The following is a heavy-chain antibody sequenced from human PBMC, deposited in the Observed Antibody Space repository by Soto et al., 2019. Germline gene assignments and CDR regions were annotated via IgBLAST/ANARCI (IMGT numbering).Heavy chain of an antibody. Sequence: PSETLSLTCTVSGGSISSYYWSWIRQPPGKGLEWIGYIYYSGSTNYNPSLKSRVTISVDTSKNQFSLKLSSVTAADTAVYYCARAFGTMVRGVIITFGLWFDPWGQGTLVTVSS. CDR1: GGSISSYY. CDR3: ARAFGTMVRGVIITFGLWFDP. V-gene: IGHV4-59*01. CDR2: IYYSGST. J-gene: IGHJ5*02. D-gene: IGHD3-10*01.